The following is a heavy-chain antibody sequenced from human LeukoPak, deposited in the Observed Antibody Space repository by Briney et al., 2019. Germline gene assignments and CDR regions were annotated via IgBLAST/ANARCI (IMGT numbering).Heavy chain of an antibody. D-gene: IGHD3-22*01. V-gene: IGHV1-2*06. CDR2: INPNSGGT. J-gene: IGHJ4*02. CDR1: RYTLTVYY. Sequence: ASVKVSCKASRYTLTVYYIHWVRHAPGQRLEWMGRINPNSGGTNYAQKFQGRVTTTTDTSISTAYMELSRLRSDDTAVYYCARDIVGIGYYDSSGHEDYWGQGSLVTVSS. CDR3: ARDIVGIGYYDSSGHEDY.